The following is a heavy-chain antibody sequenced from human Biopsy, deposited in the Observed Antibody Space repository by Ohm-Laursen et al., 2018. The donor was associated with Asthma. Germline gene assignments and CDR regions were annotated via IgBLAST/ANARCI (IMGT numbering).Heavy chain of an antibody. CDR1: GFTFSSYW. CDR3: TRGGLEPFDY. J-gene: IGHJ4*02. CDR2: INTDGRTT. V-gene: IGHV3-74*01. D-gene: IGHD1-1*01. Sequence: SLRLSCTASGFTFSSYWMLWVRRAPGKGLVWVSRINTDGRTTSYADSVKGRFTISRDNAKLYLQMNSLRDEDTAVYYCTRGGLEPFDYWGQGTLVTVSS.